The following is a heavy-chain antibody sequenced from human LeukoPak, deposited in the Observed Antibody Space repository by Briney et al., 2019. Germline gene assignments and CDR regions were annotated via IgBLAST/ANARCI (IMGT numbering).Heavy chain of an antibody. Sequence: SETLSLTCTASGGSISSSSYYWGWIRQPPGKGLEWIGSIYYSGSTYYNPSLKSRVTISVDTSKNQFSLKLSSVTAADTAVYYCAGQTAMVADWGQGTLVTVSS. V-gene: IGHV4-39*01. CDR3: AGQTAMVAD. CDR1: GGSISSSSYY. J-gene: IGHJ4*02. CDR2: IYYSGST. D-gene: IGHD5-18*01.